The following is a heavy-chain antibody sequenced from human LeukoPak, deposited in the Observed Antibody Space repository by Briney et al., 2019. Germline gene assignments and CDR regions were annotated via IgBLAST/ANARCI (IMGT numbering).Heavy chain of an antibody. J-gene: IGHJ4*02. CDR2: ITGSGDST. V-gene: IGHV3-23*01. CDR1: GFTFSNYA. D-gene: IGHD3-10*01. Sequence: GGSLRLSCAASGFTFSNYAMSWVRQAPGKGLEWVSTITGSGDSTYNADSVKGRFTISRDNSENTLYLQMNSLRAEDTAVYYCAKGGLWDGKNDYWGQGTLVTVSS. CDR3: AKGGLWDGKNDY.